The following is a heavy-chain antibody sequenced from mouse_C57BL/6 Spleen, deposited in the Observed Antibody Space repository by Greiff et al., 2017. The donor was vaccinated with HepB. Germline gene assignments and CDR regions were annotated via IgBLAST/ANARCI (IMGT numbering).Heavy chain of an antibody. V-gene: IGHV1-81*01. CDR2: IYPRSGNT. CDR3: ARVVYYCYGEGYYAMDY. J-gene: IGHJ4*01. CDR1: GYTFTSYG. Sequence: QVQLQQSGAELVRPGASVKLSCKASGYTFTSYGISWVKQRTGQGLEWIGEIYPRSGNTYYNEKFKGKATLTADKSSSPAYMELRSLTSEDSAVYFCARVVYYCYGEGYYAMDYWGQGTSVTVSS. D-gene: IGHD2-2*01.